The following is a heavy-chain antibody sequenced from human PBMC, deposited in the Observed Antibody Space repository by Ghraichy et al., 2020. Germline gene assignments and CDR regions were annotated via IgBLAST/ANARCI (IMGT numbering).Heavy chain of an antibody. J-gene: IGHJ4*02. CDR1: GFTFSSYS. CDR3: ASSGSGSYHFDY. CDR2: ISSSRSTI. V-gene: IGHV3-48*01. D-gene: IGHD3-10*01. Sequence: GGSLRLSCAASGFTFSSYSMNWVRQAPGKGLEWVSYISSSRSTIYYADSVKGRFTISRDNAKNSLYLQMNSLRVEDTAVYYCASSGSGSYHFDYWGQGTLVTVSS.